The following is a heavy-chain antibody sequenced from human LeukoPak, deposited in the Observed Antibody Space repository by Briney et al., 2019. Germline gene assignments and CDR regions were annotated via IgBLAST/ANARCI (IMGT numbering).Heavy chain of an antibody. CDR1: GGSFSGYY. CDR3: ARDLLNEGNHLDY. V-gene: IGHV4-34*01. Sequence: KPSETLSLTCAVYGGSFSGYYWSWIRQPPGKGLEWIGEINYSGSTNYNPSLKSRVTISVDTSKNQFSLKLSSVTAADTAVYYCARDLLNEGNHLDYWGQGTLVTVSS. D-gene: IGHD4-23*01. CDR2: INYSGST. J-gene: IGHJ4*02.